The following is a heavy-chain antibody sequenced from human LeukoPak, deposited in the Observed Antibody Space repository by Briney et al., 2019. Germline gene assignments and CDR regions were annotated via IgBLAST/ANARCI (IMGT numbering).Heavy chain of an antibody. J-gene: IGHJ5*02. CDR3: ARDWGCSSTSCYSWFDP. V-gene: IGHV1-2*02. CDR1: GYTFTGYY. CDR2: INPNSGGT. Sequence: ASVKVSCKASGYTFTGYYMHWVRQAPGQGLEWMGWINPNSGGTNYAQKFQGRVTMTRDTSISTAYMELSRLRSDDTAVYYCARDWGCSSTSCYSWFDPWGQGTLVTVSS. D-gene: IGHD2-2*01.